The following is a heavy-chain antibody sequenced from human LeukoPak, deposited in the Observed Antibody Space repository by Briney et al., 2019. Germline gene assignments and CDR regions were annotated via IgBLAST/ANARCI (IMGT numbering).Heavy chain of an antibody. V-gene: IGHV3-7*01. CDR2: IKQDGSEK. J-gene: IGHJ3*02. CDR3: ARMYYYDSSGYYFDAFDI. CDR1: GFTFSSYW. D-gene: IGHD3-22*01. Sequence: GGSLRLSCAASGFTFSSYWMSWVRQAPGKGLEWVANIKQDGSEKYYVDSVKGRFTISRDNAKNSLYLQMNSLRAEDTAVYYCARMYYYDSSGYYFDAFDIWGQGTMGTVSS.